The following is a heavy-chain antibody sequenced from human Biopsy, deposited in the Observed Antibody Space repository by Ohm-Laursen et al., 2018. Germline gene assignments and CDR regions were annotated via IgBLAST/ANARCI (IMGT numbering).Heavy chain of an antibody. D-gene: IGHD3-22*01. J-gene: IGHJ2*01. CDR2: VYYTGST. Sequence: SETLSLICTVSGDSIRRYYWSWFRQPPRKGLLRFGYVYYTGSTNYNPSLQSRVTISLDTSKKHICLRLRSVTPAATAIIYCARDQRYYADMTVPGFFKLWGRGNRVTVSS. CDR3: ARDQRYYADMTVPGFFKL. CDR1: GDSIRRYY. V-gene: IGHV4-59*01.